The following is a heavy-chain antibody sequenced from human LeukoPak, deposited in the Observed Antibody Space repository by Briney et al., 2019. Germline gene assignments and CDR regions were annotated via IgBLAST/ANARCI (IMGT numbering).Heavy chain of an antibody. J-gene: IGHJ4*02. Sequence: GGSLRLSCAASGFTFSDYAMSWVRQAPGKGLEWVSAMSGSGGMTYYADSVKGRFSISRDNSKNTLHLQMNSLRAEDTAVYYCVKGAMPYSDGSCYNYFDYWGQGTPVTVSS. CDR1: GFTFSDYA. D-gene: IGHD3-22*01. CDR3: VKGAMPYSDGSCYNYFDY. V-gene: IGHV3-23*01. CDR2: MSGSGGMT.